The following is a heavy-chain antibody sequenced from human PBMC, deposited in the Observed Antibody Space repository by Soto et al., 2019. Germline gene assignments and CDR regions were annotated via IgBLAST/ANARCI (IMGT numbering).Heavy chain of an antibody. CDR1: GGSISSYY. CDR3: VRGPSGVPRD. Sequence: PSETLSLTSTVSGGSISSYYWSWIRQPPGKGLEWIGYIYYSGSTNYNPSLKSRVTISVDTSKIQFSLKLSSVTAADTAVYYCVRGPSGVPRDWGPGSLVIVSS. D-gene: IGHD3-10*01. V-gene: IGHV4-59*01. CDR2: IYYSGST. J-gene: IGHJ4*02.